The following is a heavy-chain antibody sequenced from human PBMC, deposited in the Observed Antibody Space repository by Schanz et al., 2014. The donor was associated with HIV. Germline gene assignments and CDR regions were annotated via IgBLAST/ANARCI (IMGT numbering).Heavy chain of an antibody. D-gene: IGHD3-3*01. CDR3: AKLILFDNHDFWSGYPD. V-gene: IGHV4-34*01. CDR1: GGSFSAYY. J-gene: IGHJ4*02. CDR2: INHRGIT. Sequence: QVKLEQWGAGLLKPSETLSLTCAVYGGSFSAYYWSWIRQPPGKGLEWIGEINHRGITNYNPSLESRVTISMDTSKNPFSLELTSVTAADTAVYYCAKLILFDNHDFWSGYPDWGQGTLVTVSS.